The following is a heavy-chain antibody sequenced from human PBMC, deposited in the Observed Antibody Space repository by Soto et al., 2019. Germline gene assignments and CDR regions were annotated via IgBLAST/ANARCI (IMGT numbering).Heavy chain of an antibody. D-gene: IGHD3-10*01. CDR2: INHSGST. V-gene: IGHV4-34*01. CDR3: ARGRGVGGYYYGSGSYYPYYYYYMDV. Sequence: SETLSLTCAVYGGSFSGYYWSWIRQPPGKGLEWIGEINHSGSTNYNPSLKSRVTISVDTSKNQFSLKLSSVTATDTAVYYCARGRGVGGYYYGSGSYYPYYYYYMDVWGKGTTVTVSS. CDR1: GGSFSGYY. J-gene: IGHJ6*03.